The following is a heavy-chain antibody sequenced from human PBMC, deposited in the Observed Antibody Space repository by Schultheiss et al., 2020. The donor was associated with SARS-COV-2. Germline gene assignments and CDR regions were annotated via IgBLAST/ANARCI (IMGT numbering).Heavy chain of an antibody. J-gene: IGHJ4*02. V-gene: IGHV3-48*04. CDR3: AKDGVAVAGYYFDY. CDR1: GFTFSSYA. CDR2: ISITSSSI. D-gene: IGHD6-19*01. Sequence: GGSLRLSCAASGFTFSSYAMHWIRQAPGKGLEWLSYISITSSSIYYGDSVQGRFTISRDNAKNSLYLQMNSLRAEDTALYYCAKDGVAVAGYYFDYWGQGTLVTVSS.